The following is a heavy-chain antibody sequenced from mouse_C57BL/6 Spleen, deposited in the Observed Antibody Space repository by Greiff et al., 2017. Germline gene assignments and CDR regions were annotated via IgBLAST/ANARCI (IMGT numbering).Heavy chain of an antibody. D-gene: IGHD3-3*01. CDR3: ASEDEGRWV. CDR1: GFNIKNTY. CDR2: IYPANGNT. V-gene: IGHV14-3*01. Sequence: VQLQQSVAELVRPGASVKLSCTASGFNIKNTYMHWVKQRPEKGLEWIGRIYPANGNTNYNRKFKGKATLTADTSSNTAYLQLCSVTSEYTAIYYCASEDEGRWVWGTGTTLTVSS. J-gene: IGHJ2*01.